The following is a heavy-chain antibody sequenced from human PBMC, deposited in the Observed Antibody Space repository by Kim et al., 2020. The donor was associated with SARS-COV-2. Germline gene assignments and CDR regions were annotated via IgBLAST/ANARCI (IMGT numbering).Heavy chain of an antibody. CDR3: ARDPRIQLWPYFDY. J-gene: IGHJ4*02. V-gene: IGHV1-69*13. CDR1: GGTFSSYA. Sequence: SVKVSCKASGGTFSSYAISWVRQAPGQGLEWMGGIIPIFGTANYAQKFQGRVTITADESTSTAYMELSSLRSEDTAVYYCARDPRIQLWPYFDYWGQGTLVTVSS. CDR2: IIPIFGTA. D-gene: IGHD5-18*01.